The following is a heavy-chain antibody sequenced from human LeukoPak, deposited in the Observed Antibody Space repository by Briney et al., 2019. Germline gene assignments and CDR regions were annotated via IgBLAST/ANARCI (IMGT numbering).Heavy chain of an antibody. CDR3: ARGGGPHYYYYYFMDV. CDR1: GDSISSSTYH. Sequence: SETLSLTCTVSGDSISSSTYHWGWVRQPPGKGLEWIASIYFNGSTFSNPSLKSRVTMSVDTSKNQFSLNLSSVTAADTAVYYCARGGGPHYYYYYFMDVWGKGTTVTVSS. V-gene: IGHV4-39*07. CDR2: IYFNGST. J-gene: IGHJ6*03.